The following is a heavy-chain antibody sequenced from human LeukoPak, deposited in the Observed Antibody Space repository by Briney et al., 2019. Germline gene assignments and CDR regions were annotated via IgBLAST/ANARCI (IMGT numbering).Heavy chain of an antibody. Sequence: GASVTVSCTASGYTFTSYDINWVRQAPGQGLEWMGWMNPNSGNTGYAQKFQGRVTMTRNTSISTAYMELSSLRSEDTAVYYCARVKLRYYDSSGYDYYYYYGMDVWGQGTTVTVSS. CDR3: ARVKLRYYDSSGYDYYYYYGMDV. J-gene: IGHJ6*02. CDR1: GYTFTSYD. D-gene: IGHD3-22*01. CDR2: MNPNSGNT. V-gene: IGHV1-8*01.